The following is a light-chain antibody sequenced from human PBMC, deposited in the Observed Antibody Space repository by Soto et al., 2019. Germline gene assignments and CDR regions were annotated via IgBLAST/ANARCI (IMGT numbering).Light chain of an antibody. V-gene: IGLV2-8*01. CDR1: SSDVGGYDY. J-gene: IGLJ1*01. Sequence: LTQPPSAPGSPGQTVSISCTGTSSDVGGYDYVSWYKQHPGKAPKLMIYEVSKRPSGVPDRFSGSKSGNTAALTVSGLQAEDEADYYCSSYVGTNSYVFGTGTKVTVL. CDR3: SSYVGTNSYV. CDR2: EVS.